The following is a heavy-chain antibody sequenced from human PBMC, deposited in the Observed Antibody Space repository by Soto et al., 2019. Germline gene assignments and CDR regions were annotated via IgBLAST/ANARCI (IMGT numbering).Heavy chain of an antibody. V-gene: IGHV4-31*03. Sequence: LSLXXXXSGGSINRGDSYWKWIRQXXGEXXQWIGYITYRWATYSIPSLKSRVTMSVDTSKNQFSLRLSSVSAADTAVYYCARDSGESLRFFDYWGQGAPVTAPQ. J-gene: IGHJ4*02. CDR2: ITYRWAT. D-gene: IGHD3-10*01. CDR1: GGSINRGDSY. CDR3: ARDSGESLRFFDY.